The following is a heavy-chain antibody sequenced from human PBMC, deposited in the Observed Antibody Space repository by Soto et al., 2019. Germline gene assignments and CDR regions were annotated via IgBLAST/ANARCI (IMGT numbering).Heavy chain of an antibody. J-gene: IGHJ6*03. V-gene: IGHV3-23*01. CDR2: ISGSGGST. D-gene: IGHD2-15*01. CDR1: GFTFSSYA. Sequence: GGSLRLSCAASGFTFSSYAMSWVRQAPGKGLEWVSAISGSGGSTYYADSVKGRFTISRDNSKNTLYLQMNSLRAEDTAVYYCAKHPLRISCSGGSCYPALGYYYYMDVWGKGTTVTVSS. CDR3: AKHPLRISCSGGSCYPALGYYYYMDV.